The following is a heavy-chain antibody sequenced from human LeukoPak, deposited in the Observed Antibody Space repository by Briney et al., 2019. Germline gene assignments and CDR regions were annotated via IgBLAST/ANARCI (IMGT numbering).Heavy chain of an antibody. CDR3: ARDPPGCSGGSCYPSYYFDY. V-gene: IGHV1-46*01. CDR1: GYTFTSYY. D-gene: IGHD2-15*01. CDR2: INPSGGST. J-gene: IGHJ4*02. Sequence: ASVKVSCKASGYTFTSYYMHWVRQAPGHGLGWMGIINPSGGSTSYAQKFQGRVTMTRDTSTSTVYMELSSLRSEDTAVYYCARDPPGCSGGSCYPSYYFDYWGQGTLVTVSS.